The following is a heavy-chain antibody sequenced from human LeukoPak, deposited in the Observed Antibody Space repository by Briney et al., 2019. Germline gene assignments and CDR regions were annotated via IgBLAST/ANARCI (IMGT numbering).Heavy chain of an antibody. CDR2: ISSSSSYI. Sequence: GGSLRLSCAASGFIFSNYNMNWVRQALGKGLGWVSSISSSSSYIYYADSVKGRFTISRDNAKNSLYLQMNSLRAEDTAVYYCAREVGATDDYWGQGTLVTVSS. J-gene: IGHJ4*02. D-gene: IGHD1-26*01. V-gene: IGHV3-21*01. CDR3: AREVGATDDY. CDR1: GFIFSNYN.